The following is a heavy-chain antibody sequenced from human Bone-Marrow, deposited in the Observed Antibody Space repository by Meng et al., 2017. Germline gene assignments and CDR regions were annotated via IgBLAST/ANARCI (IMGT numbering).Heavy chain of an antibody. V-gene: IGHV7-4-1*02. CDR3: ARGLHYYDFWSGYYPFDY. J-gene: IGHJ4*02. D-gene: IGHD3-3*01. CDR1: GYTFISYG. Sequence: ASVKVSCKASGYTFISYGISWVRQAPGQGLEWMGWINTNTGNPTYAQGFTGRFVFSLDTSVSTAYLQISSLKAEDTAVYYCARGLHYYDFWSGYYPFDYWGQGTLVTVSS. CDR2: INTNTGNP.